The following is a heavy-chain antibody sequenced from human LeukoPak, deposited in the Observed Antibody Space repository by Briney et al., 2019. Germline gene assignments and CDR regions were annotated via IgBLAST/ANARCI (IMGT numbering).Heavy chain of an antibody. CDR1: GFTFSDYA. Sequence: GGSLRLSCEASGFTFSDYAMSWVRQAPGKGLEWVSAISGSGGSTYYADSVKGRFTISRDNSKNTLYLQMNSLRAEDTAVYYCAKDRVAVVAPYYFDYWGQGTLVTVSS. V-gene: IGHV3-23*01. J-gene: IGHJ4*02. D-gene: IGHD2-21*01. CDR3: AKDRVAVVAPYYFDY. CDR2: ISGSGGST.